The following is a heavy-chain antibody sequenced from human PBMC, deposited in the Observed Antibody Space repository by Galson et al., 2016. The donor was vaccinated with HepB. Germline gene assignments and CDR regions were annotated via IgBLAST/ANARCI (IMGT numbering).Heavy chain of an antibody. V-gene: IGHV4-39*01. CDR2: IYYSGST. CDR3: ASTTAGYSSGWYWFDP. Sequence: ETLSLTCTVSGGSISSSSYYWGWIRQPPGKGLEWIGSIYYSGSTYYNPSLKSRVTISVDTSKNQFSLKLSSVTAADTAVYYCASTTAGYSSGWYWFDPWGQGTLVTVSS. CDR1: GGSISSSSYY. D-gene: IGHD6-19*01. J-gene: IGHJ5*02.